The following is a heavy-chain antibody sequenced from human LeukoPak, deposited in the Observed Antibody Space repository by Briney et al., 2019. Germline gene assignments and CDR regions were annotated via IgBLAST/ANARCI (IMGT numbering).Heavy chain of an antibody. CDR3: ARGSYGYEFYFDY. CDR2: IIPIFGTA. CDR1: GGTFSSYA. V-gene: IGHV1-69*05. J-gene: IGHJ4*02. Sequence: SVKVSCKASGGTFSSYAISWVRQAPGQGLEWMGRIIPIFGTANYAQKFQGRGTITTDEATSTAYMELSSLRSEDTAVYYCARGSYGYEFYFDYWGQGTLVTVSS. D-gene: IGHD5-18*01.